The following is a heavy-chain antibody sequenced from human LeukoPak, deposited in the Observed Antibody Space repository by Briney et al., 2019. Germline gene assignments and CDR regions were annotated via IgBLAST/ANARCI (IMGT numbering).Heavy chain of an antibody. Sequence: SETLSLTCAVYGGSFSGYYWSWIRQPPGKGLEWIGEINHSGSTNYNPSLKSRVTISVDTSKNQFSLKLSSGTAADTAVYYCATGAVAGTYYFDYWGQGTLVTVSS. D-gene: IGHD6-19*01. CDR2: INHSGST. CDR1: GGSFSGYY. V-gene: IGHV4-34*01. CDR3: ATGAVAGTYYFDY. J-gene: IGHJ4*02.